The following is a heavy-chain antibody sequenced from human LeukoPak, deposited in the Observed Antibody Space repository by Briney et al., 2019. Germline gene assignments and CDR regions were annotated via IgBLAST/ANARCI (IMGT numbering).Heavy chain of an antibody. CDR1: GFTFSSYA. D-gene: IGHD3-22*01. V-gene: IGHV3-23*01. Sequence: PGGSLRLSCAASGFTFSSYAMSWVRQAPGKGLEWVSAISGSGGSTYYADSVKGWFTISRDNSKNTLYLQMNSLRAEDTAVYYCATVADSMIVVVTIDYWGQGTLVTVSS. CDR3: ATVADSMIVVVTIDY. CDR2: ISGSGGST. J-gene: IGHJ4*02.